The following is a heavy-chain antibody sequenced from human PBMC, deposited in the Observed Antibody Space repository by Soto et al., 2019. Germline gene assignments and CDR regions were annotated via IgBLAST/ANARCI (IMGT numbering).Heavy chain of an antibody. CDR2: INVINGNA. J-gene: IGHJ4*02. V-gene: IGHV1-3*01. CDR1: GYTFTSYD. Sequence: ASVKVSCKASGYTFTSYDMHWVRQAPGQRLEWMGRINVINGNAYYSQRFQGRATFTRDKSASTGYMELSSLISGDTAVYYCVASRGWRXFHYWGQGTVVXVXS. CDR3: VASRGWRXFHY. D-gene: IGHD6-19*01.